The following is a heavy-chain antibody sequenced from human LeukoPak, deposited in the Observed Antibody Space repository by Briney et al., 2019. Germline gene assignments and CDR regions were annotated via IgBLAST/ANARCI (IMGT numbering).Heavy chain of an antibody. CDR1: GFTFDDYA. CDR2: INEDGSTT. J-gene: IGHJ4*02. Sequence: GRSLRLSCAASGFTFDDYAMHWVRQAPGKGLEWVSGINEDGSTTNYADSVKGRSTIFRDNAKNTLYLQMNSLRAEDTAVYYCVRDLGGRSGHWGQGTLVTVSS. CDR3: VRDLGGRSGH. D-gene: IGHD1-26*01. V-gene: IGHV3-9*01.